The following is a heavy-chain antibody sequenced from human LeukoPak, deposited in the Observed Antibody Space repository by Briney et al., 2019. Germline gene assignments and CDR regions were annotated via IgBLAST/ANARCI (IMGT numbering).Heavy chain of an antibody. CDR3: ARGTVVVPAAILED. V-gene: IGHV4-4*07. CDR2: IYTSGST. D-gene: IGHD2-2*02. Sequence: SSETLSLTCTVSGGSISSYYWSWIRQPAGKGLEWIARIYTSGSTNYNPSLKSRVTMSVDTSKNQFSLKLSSVTAADTAVYYCARGTVVVPAAILEDWGQGTLVTVSS. CDR1: GGSISSYY. J-gene: IGHJ4*02.